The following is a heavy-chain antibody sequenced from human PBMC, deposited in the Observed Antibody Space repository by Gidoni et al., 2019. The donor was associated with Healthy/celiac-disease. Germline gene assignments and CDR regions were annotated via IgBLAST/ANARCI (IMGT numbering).Heavy chain of an antibody. CDR2: ISGSGGST. D-gene: IGHD3-9*01. V-gene: IGHV3-23*01. CDR3: ANPYYDILTGYYPNPEGY. CDR1: AFTFSSYA. J-gene: IGHJ4*02. Sequence: EVQLLESGGGLVQPGGSLRLSCAASAFTFSSYAMSWVRQAPGKGLEWVSAISGSGGSTYYADSVKGRFTISRDKSKNTLYLQMNSLRAEDTAVYYCANPYYDILTGYYPNPEGYWGQGTLVTVSS.